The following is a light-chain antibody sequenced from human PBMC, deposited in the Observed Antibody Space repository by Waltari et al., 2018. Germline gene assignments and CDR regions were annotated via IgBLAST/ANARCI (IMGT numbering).Light chain of an antibody. Sequence: DIQMTQSPSTLSASVGDRVTITCRASQSISSWLAWYQQKPGKAPKLLIYKASSLESGVPSRFSGSGSGTEFTLTISSLQPDDFATYYCKQYNSYSTFGQGTRWKSN. CDR3: KQYNSYST. CDR1: QSISSW. J-gene: IGKJ1*01. CDR2: KAS. V-gene: IGKV1-5*03.